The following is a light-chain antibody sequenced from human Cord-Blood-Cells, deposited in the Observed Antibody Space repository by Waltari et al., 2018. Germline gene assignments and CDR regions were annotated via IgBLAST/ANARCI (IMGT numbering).Light chain of an antibody. CDR1: QSISSY. V-gene: IGKV1-39*01. CDR2: AAS. CDR3: QQSYSTPPWT. Sequence: DIQMTQSPSSLSASVADRVTITCRASQSISSYLNWYQQKPGKAPKLLIYAASSLQSGVPSRFSGRGSGTDFTLTISSLQPEDFATYYCQQSYSTPPWTFGQGTKVEIK. J-gene: IGKJ1*01.